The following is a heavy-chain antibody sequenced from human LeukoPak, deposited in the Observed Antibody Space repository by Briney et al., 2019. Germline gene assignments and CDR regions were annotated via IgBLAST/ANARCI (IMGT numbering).Heavy chain of an antibody. D-gene: IGHD3-3*01. CDR1: GGSISTDNYY. CDR2: IYYSGST. Sequence: PSETLSLTCAVSGGSISTDNYYWGWIRQPPGKGLEWIGSIYYSGSTYYNPSLKSRVTISVDTSKNQFSLKLSSVTAADTAVYYCARINGGFWSGYRPTFQHWGQGTLVTVSS. V-gene: IGHV4-39*01. J-gene: IGHJ1*01. CDR3: ARINGGFWSGYRPTFQH.